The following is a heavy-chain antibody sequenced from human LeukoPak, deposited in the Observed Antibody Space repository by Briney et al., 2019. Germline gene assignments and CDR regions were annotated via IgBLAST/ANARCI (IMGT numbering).Heavy chain of an antibody. J-gene: IGHJ6*03. Sequence: GASVKVSCKASGYTFTGYYMHWVRQAPGQGPEWMGWINPNSGGTNYAQKFQGRVTMTRDTSISTAYMELSRLRSDDTAVYYCARERYSSSSQYYYYYMDVWGKGTTVTVSS. V-gene: IGHV1-2*02. D-gene: IGHD6-6*01. CDR3: ARERYSSSSQYYYYYMDV. CDR1: GYTFTGYY. CDR2: INPNSGGT.